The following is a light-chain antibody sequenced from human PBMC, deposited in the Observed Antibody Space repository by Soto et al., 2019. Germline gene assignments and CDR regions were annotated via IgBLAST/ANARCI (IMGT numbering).Light chain of an antibody. CDR1: RTFASSY. CDR2: AAS. V-gene: IGKV3-20*01. CDR3: QQYGSSPPYT. J-gene: IGKJ2*01. Sequence: EIVLTQSPGTLSLSPGERATLSCRASRTFASSYLAWYQQKPGQAPRLLIYAASTRATGSPDRFSGSGSGADFTLTISRLEPEDSAVYYCQQYGSSPPYTFGQGTKLEIK.